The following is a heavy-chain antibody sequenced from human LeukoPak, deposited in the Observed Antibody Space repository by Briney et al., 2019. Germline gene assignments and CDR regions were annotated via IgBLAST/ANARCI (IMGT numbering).Heavy chain of an antibody. CDR3: AGEGVDKGSYY. CDR1: GYSISSGYY. D-gene: IGHD5/OR15-5a*01. CDR2: IYHSGST. Sequence: SSETLSLTCTVSGYSISSGYYWGWIRQPPGKGLEWIGSIYHSGSTYYNPSLKSRVTISVDTSKNQFSLKLSSVTAADTAVYYCAGEGVDKGSYYWGQGTLVTVSS. J-gene: IGHJ4*02. V-gene: IGHV4-38-2*02.